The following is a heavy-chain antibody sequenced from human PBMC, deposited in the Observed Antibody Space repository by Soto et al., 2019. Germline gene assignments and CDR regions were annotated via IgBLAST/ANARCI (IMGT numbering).Heavy chain of an antibody. CDR1: GITYSSYA. D-gene: IGHD2-15*01. Sequence: RAHRLSSAASGITYSSYAISSVRQAPGKGLEWVSVISSGGTTTYYPDSVKGRFTISRDNSKNTRFLQMNSLRAEDTAIDYCAKVLNGGTSVPNYGMDVWAKGPRSPSP. V-gene: IGHV3-23*01. CDR3: AKVLNGGTSVPNYGMDV. J-gene: IGHJ6*02. CDR2: ISSGGTTT.